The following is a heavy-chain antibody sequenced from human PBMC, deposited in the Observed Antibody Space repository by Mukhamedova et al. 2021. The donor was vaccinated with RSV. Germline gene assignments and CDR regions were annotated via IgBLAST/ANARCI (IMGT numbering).Heavy chain of an antibody. V-gene: IGHV4-61*09. D-gene: IGHD3-3*01. Sequence: RGRYYWSWIRQPAGKGLEWVGHIYSTGSTVYNPSLKSRVTISVDPSKTQFSLKLTSVTAADTAVYYCARGGSLDVWSHFLIWGQG. CDR2: IYSTGST. CDR1: RGRYY. J-gene: IGHJ1*01. CDR3: ARGGSLDVWSHFLI.